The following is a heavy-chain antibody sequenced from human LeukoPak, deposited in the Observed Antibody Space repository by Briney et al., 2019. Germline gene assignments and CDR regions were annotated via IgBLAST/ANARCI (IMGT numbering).Heavy chain of an antibody. Sequence: GASVKVSCKASGYTFTDYALHWVRQAPGQRLQWMGRINAGNGNTKYSQEFQGRITITRDTSASTAYMEPSSLRSEDMAVYYCARDYYDTSGPFDYWGQGTLVAVSS. CDR1: GYTFTDYA. J-gene: IGHJ4*02. CDR3: ARDYYDTSGPFDY. CDR2: INAGNGNT. D-gene: IGHD3-22*01. V-gene: IGHV1-3*03.